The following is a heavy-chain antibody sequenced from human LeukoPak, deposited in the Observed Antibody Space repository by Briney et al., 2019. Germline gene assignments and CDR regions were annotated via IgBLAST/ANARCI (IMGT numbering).Heavy chain of an antibody. V-gene: IGHV3-33*01. CDR1: GFTFSSYG. D-gene: IGHD6-6*01. Sequence: GGSLRLSCAASGFTFSSYGMHWVRQAPGKGVEWVAVIWYDGSNKYYAASVKGRFTISRDNSKNTLYLQMNSLRAEDTAVHYCARGPYSSSCYDYWGQGTLVTVSS. J-gene: IGHJ4*02. CDR2: IWYDGSNK. CDR3: ARGPYSSSCYDY.